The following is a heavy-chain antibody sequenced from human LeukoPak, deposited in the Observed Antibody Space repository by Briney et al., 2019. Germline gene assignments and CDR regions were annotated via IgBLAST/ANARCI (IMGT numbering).Heavy chain of an antibody. CDR2: ISWNSGSI. CDR3: AKARGSSSWFTAFDY. D-gene: IGHD6-13*01. J-gene: IGHJ4*02. CDR1: GFTFDDYA. V-gene: IGHV3-9*03. Sequence: PGGSLRLSCAASGFTFDDYAMHWVRQAPGKGLEWVSGISWNSGSIGYADSVKGRFTISRDNAKNSLYLQMNSLRAEDMALYYCAKARGSSSWFTAFDYWGQGTLVTVSS.